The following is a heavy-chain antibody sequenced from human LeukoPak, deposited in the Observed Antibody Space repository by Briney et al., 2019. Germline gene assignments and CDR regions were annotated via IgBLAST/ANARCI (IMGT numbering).Heavy chain of an antibody. CDR1: GYTFTSYA. J-gene: IGHJ4*02. Sequence: ASVKVSCKASGYTFTSYAMHWVRQAPGQRLEWMGWINAGKGNTKYSQKFQGRVTITRDTSASTAYMELSSLRSEDTAVYYCARMYSSGWLPRDYWGQGTLATVSS. V-gene: IGHV1-3*01. CDR3: ARMYSSGWLPRDY. CDR2: INAGKGNT. D-gene: IGHD6-19*01.